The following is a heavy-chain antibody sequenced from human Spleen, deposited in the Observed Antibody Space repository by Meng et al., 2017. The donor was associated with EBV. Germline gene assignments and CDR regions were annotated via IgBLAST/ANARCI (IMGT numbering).Heavy chain of an antibody. CDR2: IIPTFGTT. J-gene: IGHJ4*02. CDR3: ARLCENKRLLAGFDY. Sequence: QAPVVQSGAEVKKAGSPVKVSCDAYGGTFSSDGISWVRQAPGQGPEWMGGIIPTFGTTNYAQKFQGRLTITADASTNTVYMELSSLRSEDTAVYFCARLCENKRLLAGFDYWGQGTLVTVSS. D-gene: IGHD6-19*01. V-gene: IGHV1-69*01. CDR1: GGTFSSDG.